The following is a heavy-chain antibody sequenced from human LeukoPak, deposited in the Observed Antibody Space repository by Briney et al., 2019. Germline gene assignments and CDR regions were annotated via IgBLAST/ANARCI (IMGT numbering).Heavy chain of an antibody. CDR3: ARAGLLWFGESSNFDY. J-gene: IGHJ4*02. CDR1: GFTFDDYT. V-gene: IGHV3-43*01. D-gene: IGHD3-10*01. CDR2: IRWDGGST. Sequence: PGGSLRLSCAASGFTFDDYTMHWVRQAPGKGLEWVSLIRWDGGSTYYVDSVKGRFTISRDNAKNSLYLQMNSLRAEDTAVYYCARAGLLWFGESSNFDYWGQGTLVTVSS.